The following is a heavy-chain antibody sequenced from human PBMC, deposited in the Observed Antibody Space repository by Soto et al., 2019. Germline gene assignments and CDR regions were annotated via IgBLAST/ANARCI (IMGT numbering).Heavy chain of an antibody. D-gene: IGHD7-27*01. CDR3: ARGGGVPGAFDF. V-gene: IGHV1-69*13. Sequence: ASVKVSCKASGGTFSSFTISWVRQAPGQGLEWMGGITPIFGTANYAQNFQGRVTIIADESTSTAYMELSSLRSGDTAVYYCARGGGVPGAFDFWGQGTLVTVSS. J-gene: IGHJ4*02. CDR2: ITPIFGTA. CDR1: GGTFSSFT.